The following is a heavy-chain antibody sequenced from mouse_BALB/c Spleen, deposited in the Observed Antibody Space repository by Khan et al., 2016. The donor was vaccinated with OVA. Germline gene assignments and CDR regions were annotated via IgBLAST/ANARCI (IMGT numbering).Heavy chain of an antibody. D-gene: IGHD4-1*01. V-gene: IGHV14-3*02. CDR2: IDPANGNT. CDR3: ARNGKDLYAMDY. Sequence: VQLQQSGAELVKPGASVKLSCTASGFNIKDTYMHWVKQRPEQGLEWIGRIDPANGNTKYDPKFQGKATITADTSSNTAYLQLSSLTSEDTAVYYGARNGKDLYAMDYWGQGTSVTVSS. J-gene: IGHJ4*01. CDR1: GFNIKDTY.